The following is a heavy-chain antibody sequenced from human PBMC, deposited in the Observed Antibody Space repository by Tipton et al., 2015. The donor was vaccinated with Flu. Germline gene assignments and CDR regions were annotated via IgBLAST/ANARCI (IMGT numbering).Heavy chain of an antibody. J-gene: IGHJ3*02. CDR3: ARDGGSYYFVDAFDI. CDR2: IYYSGST. CDR1: GVSVSSGCYY. D-gene: IGHD1-26*01. Sequence: TLSLTCSVSGVSVSSGCYYWNWVRQPAGKGLEWIGYIYYSGSTNYNPSLKSRVTISVDTSKNQFSLKLSSVTAADTAVYYCARDGGSYYFVDAFDIWGQGTMVTVSS. V-gene: IGHV4-61*10.